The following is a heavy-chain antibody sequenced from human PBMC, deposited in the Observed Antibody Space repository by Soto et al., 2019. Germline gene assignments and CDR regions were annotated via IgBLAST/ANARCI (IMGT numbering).Heavy chain of an antibody. J-gene: IGHJ4*02. CDR1: GGTFSSYA. D-gene: IGHD3-22*01. Sequence: QVQLVQSGAEVKKPGSSVKLSCKASGGTFSSYAISWVLQAPGQGLEWMGGIIRIFGTANYAQKFQGRVTLTEDEATSTAFMARSSLSSEDSDVYYGAREGASGSHIGYWGQGTLVTVSS. CDR2: IIRIFGTA. CDR3: AREGASGSHIGY. V-gene: IGHV1-69*01.